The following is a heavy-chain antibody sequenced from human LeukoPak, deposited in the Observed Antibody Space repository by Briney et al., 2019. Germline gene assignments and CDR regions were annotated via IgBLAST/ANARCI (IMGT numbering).Heavy chain of an antibody. CDR3: ASVPYSSGYYNY. CDR2: INHSGST. J-gene: IGHJ4*02. CDR1: GGSFSGYY. D-gene: IGHD3-22*01. V-gene: IGHV4-34*01. Sequence: SETLSLTCAVYGGSFSGYYWSWIRQPPGKGLEWIGEINHSGSTNYNPSLKSRVTISVDTSKNQFSLKLSSVTAADTAVYYCASVPYSSGYYNYWGQGTLVTVSS.